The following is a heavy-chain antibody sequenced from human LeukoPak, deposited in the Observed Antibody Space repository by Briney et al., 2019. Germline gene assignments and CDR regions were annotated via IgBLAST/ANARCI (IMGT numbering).Heavy chain of an antibody. Sequence: SETLSLTCTVSGDSFSSGYWSWIRQPPGKGLEWIGYTSYSDSTRYSPSLKSRVTMSIDTSMNQFSLKVTSVTAADTAVYYCARGSREQQLVSDFDYWGQGTLVTVSS. CDR3: ARGSREQQLVSDFDY. CDR1: GDSFSSGY. D-gene: IGHD6-13*01. CDR2: TSYSDST. V-gene: IGHV4-59*01. J-gene: IGHJ4*02.